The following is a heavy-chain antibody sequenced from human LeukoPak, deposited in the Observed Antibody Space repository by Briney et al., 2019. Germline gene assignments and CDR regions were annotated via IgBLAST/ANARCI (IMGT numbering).Heavy chain of an antibody. Sequence: PGGSLRLSCAASGFMFNSYDMHWVRQAPGEGLEWVAIIKQDGTEKYYVDSVKGRFTISRDNAENSLCLQMNSLRAEDTAVYYCAGGVGASHFDYWGQGTLVTVSS. CDR1: GFMFNSYD. D-gene: IGHD1-26*01. CDR3: AGGVGASHFDY. J-gene: IGHJ4*02. V-gene: IGHV3-7*04. CDR2: IKQDGTEK.